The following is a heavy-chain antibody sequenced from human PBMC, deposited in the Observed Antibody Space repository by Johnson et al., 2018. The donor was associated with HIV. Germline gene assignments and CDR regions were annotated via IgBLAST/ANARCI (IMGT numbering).Heavy chain of an antibody. CDR1: GFTFSSYA. CDR2: ISYDGSDK. J-gene: IGHJ3*02. Sequence: QVQLVESGGGVVQPGRSLRLSCAASGFTFSSYAMHWVRQAPAKGLEWVAVISYDGSDKDYADSVKGRFTISRDNSKNTLYLQMISLRAEDTAVYFCAKGPRYDDFDIWGQGTMVTVSS. V-gene: IGHV3-30*04. CDR3: AKGPRYDDFDI. D-gene: IGHD1-1*01.